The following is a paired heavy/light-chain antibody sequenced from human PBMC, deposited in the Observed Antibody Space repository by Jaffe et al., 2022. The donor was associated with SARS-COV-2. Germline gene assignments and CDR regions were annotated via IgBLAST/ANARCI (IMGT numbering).Heavy chain of an antibody. J-gene: IGHJ4*02. CDR1: GYSFFSTYW. Sequence: EVQLVQSGAEVKKPGESLRISCKGSGYSFFSTYWIAWVRQMPGKGLEFMGIIYPGDSDTRYSPSFQGQVTISADKSISTAYLQWSSLKASDTAIYYCARHVGSGYSGYDGFLFNHWGQGTLVTVSS. V-gene: IGHV5-51*01. D-gene: IGHD5-12*01. CDR3: ARHVGSGYSGYDGFLFNH. CDR2: IYPGDSDT.
Light chain of an antibody. J-gene: IGKJ4*01. CDR2: WAS. V-gene: IGKV4-1*01. CDR1: QSVFYSSNSKNH. CDR3: QQHYSSPLT. Sequence: DIVMTQSPESLAVSLGERATINCKSSQSVFYSSNSKNHLAWYQQKPGQPPKLLFFWASTRESGVPDRFNGSGSGTDFTLTISSLQAEDVAVYYCQQHYSSPLTFGGGTKVEIK.